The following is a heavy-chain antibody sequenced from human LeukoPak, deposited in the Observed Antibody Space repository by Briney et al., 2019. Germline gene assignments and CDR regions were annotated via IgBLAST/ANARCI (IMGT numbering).Heavy chain of an antibody. CDR2: ISSSSSYI. V-gene: IGHV3-21*01. J-gene: IGHJ4*02. CDR1: GFTFGTYA. Sequence: GGSLRLSCLASGFTFGTYAMNWVRQAPGKGLEWVSSISSSSSYIYYADSVKGRFTISRDNAKNSLYLQTNSLRAEDTAVYYCAREDYYDSSGYYFGGQGTLVTVSS. D-gene: IGHD3-22*01. CDR3: AREDYYDSSGYYF.